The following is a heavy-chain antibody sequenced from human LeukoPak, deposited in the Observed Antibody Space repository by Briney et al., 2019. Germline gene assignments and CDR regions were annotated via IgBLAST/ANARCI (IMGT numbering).Heavy chain of an antibody. CDR2: ISSNGGST. CDR1: GFTFSIYA. J-gene: IGHJ6*03. Sequence: GGSLRLSCAASGFTFSIYAMYWVRQAPGKGLEFVSAISSNGGSTYYANSVKGRFTISRDNSKNTLYLQMGSLRAEDMAVYYCARVPYSGYDAYYYYYMDVWGKGTTVTVSS. D-gene: IGHD5-12*01. CDR3: ARVPYSGYDAYYYYYMDV. V-gene: IGHV3-64*01.